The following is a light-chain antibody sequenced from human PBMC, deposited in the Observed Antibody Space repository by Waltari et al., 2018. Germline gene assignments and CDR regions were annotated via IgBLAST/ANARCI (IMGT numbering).Light chain of an antibody. V-gene: IGLV1-40*01. J-gene: IGLJ2*01. CDR3: QSYDTSLGVV. CDR2: GVN. Sequence: QSVLTQPPSVSGAPGQRVTLSCTGSRSNIGAGYDVPGYQQLPGKAPTLLVYGVNTRPPGVPDRFFGSKSGTSASLAIPGLQPEDEADYYCQSYDTSLGVVFGGGTKLTVL. CDR1: RSNIGAGYD.